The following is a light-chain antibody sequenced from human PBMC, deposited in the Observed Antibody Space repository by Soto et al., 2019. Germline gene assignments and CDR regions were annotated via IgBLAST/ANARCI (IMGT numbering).Light chain of an antibody. CDR3: QTWGTGIV. Sequence: QPVLTQSPSASASLGASVKLTCTLSRGHSSYAIAWHQQQPAKGPRYLMKLNSDGSHSKGDGIPDRFSGSSSGAERYLIISSLQSEDEADYYCQTWGTGIVFGGGTKLTVL. V-gene: IGLV4-69*01. CDR2: LNSDGSH. CDR1: RGHSSYA. J-gene: IGLJ2*01.